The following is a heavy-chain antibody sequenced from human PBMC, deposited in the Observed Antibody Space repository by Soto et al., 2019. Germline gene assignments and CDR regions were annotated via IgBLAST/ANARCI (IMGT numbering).Heavy chain of an antibody. V-gene: IGHV3-30*18. CDR1: GLTFSLYG. D-gene: IGHD2-15*01. J-gene: IGHJ4*02. Sequence: GGSLRLSCAVSGLTFSLYGMHWVRQAPGKGLEWVAFISYEGRNKYYADSVKGRFTISRDNSKNTLSLQLDSLRPEDTAVYYCAKGRDSTLSRWQYFDNWGQGTQVTVSS. CDR3: AKGRDSTLSRWQYFDN. CDR2: ISYEGRNK.